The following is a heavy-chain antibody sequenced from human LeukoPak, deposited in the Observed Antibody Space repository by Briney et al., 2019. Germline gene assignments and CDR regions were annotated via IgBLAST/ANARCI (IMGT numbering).Heavy chain of an antibody. CDR2: IYTSGST. D-gene: IGHD4-17*01. Sequence: SQTLSLTCTVSGGSISSGSYYWSWIPQPAGKGLEWIGRIYTSGSTNYNPSLKSRVTISVDTSKNQFSLKLSSVTAADTAVYYCARSYGDYSAPFDYWGQGTLVTVSS. CDR3: ARSYGDYSAPFDY. V-gene: IGHV4-61*02. J-gene: IGHJ4*02. CDR1: GGSISSGSYY.